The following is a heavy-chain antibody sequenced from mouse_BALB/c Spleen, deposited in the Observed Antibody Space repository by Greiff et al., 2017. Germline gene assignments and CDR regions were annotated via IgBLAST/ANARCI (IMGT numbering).Heavy chain of an antibody. CDR3: AREMGYDSGFAY. CDR1: GYSITSGYY. V-gene: IGHV3-6*02. D-gene: IGHD2-4*01. Sequence: EVQLKESGPGLVKPSQSLSLTCSVTGYSITSGYYWNWIRQFPGNKLEWMGYISYDGSNNYNPSLKNRISITRDTSKNQFFLKLNSVTTEDTATYYCAREMGYDSGFAYWGQGTLVTVSA. CDR2: ISYDGSN. J-gene: IGHJ3*01.